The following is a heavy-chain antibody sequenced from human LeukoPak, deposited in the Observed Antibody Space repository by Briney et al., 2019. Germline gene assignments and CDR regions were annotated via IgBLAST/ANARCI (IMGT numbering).Heavy chain of an antibody. D-gene: IGHD4-23*01. CDR2: IYYSGST. Sequence: PSETLSLTCTVSGGSISSSSYYWGWIRQPPEKGLEWIGSIYYSGSTHYNPSLKSRVTISVDTSKNQFSLKLSSVTAADTAVYYCVRVFGGPVSRRFDPWGQGTLVTVSS. V-gene: IGHV4-39*07. J-gene: IGHJ5*02. CDR1: GGSISSSSYY. CDR3: VRVFGGPVSRRFDP.